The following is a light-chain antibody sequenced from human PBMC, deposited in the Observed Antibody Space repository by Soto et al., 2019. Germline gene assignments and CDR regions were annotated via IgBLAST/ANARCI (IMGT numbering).Light chain of an antibody. CDR3: QQYNTKGA. CDR1: QSISSW. CDR2: KAS. V-gene: IGKV1-5*03. Sequence: DIQMTQSPSTLSASVGDRVTITCRASQSISSWLAWYQQKPGKAPKLLIYKASSLESGVPSRFSGSGSGTEFTLTISSLQPDDFATYYCQQYNTKGAFGTGTKVDIK. J-gene: IGKJ3*01.